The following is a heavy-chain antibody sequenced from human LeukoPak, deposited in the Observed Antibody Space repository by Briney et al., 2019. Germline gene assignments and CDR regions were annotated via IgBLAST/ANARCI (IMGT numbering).Heavy chain of an antibody. CDR1: GYSISSGYY. CDR3: ARLGGSYPRSYNWFDP. V-gene: IGHV4-38-2*02. CDR2: IYHSGST. D-gene: IGHD3-16*01. J-gene: IGHJ5*02. Sequence: SETLSLTCTVSGYSISSGYYWGWIRQPPGKGLEWIGSIYHSGSTYYNPSLKSRVTISVDTSKNQFSLKLSSVTAADTAVYYCARLGGSYPRSYNWFDPWGQGTLVTVSS.